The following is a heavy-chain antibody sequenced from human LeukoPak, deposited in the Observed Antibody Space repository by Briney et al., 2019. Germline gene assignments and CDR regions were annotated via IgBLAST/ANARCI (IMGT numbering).Heavy chain of an antibody. CDR1: GGSISSYY. J-gene: IGHJ6*02. V-gene: IGHV4-59*01. CDR3: ARGITMVRRVYYYYYGMDV. D-gene: IGHD3-10*01. CDR2: IYYSGST. Sequence: SETLSLTCTVSGGSISSYYWSWIRQPPGKGLEWIGYIYYSGSTNYNPSLKSRVTISVDTSKNQFSLKLSSVTAADTAVYYCARGITMVRRVYYYYYGMDVWGQGTTVTVSS.